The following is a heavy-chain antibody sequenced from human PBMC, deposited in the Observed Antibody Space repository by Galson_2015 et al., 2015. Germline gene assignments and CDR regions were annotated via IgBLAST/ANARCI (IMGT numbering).Heavy chain of an antibody. CDR2: IYTGGST. V-gene: IGHV3-53*01. CDR1: GLTVSSKY. D-gene: IGHD6-13*01. Sequence: SLRLSCAVSGLTVSSKYMTWVRQAPGKGLEWVSVIYTGGSTYYPDSVKGRFSISRDNSKNTLYLQMNSLRAEDTAVYYCARGPLSEKGNAFDIWGQGTMVTVSS. CDR3: ARGPLSEKGNAFDI. J-gene: IGHJ3*02.